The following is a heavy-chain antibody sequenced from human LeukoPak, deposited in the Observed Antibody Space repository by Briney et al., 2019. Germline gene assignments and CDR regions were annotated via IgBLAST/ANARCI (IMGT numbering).Heavy chain of an antibody. Sequence: GGSLSLSCAASGFTFSNYSMNWVRQAPGKGLAWVSCITISGSYIYYAESVKGRFTISRDNARNSLYLQMNSLRAEDTAIYYCARAEALKFRDFDYWGQGTLVTVSS. J-gene: IGHJ4*02. CDR1: GFTFSNYS. CDR2: ITISGSYI. CDR3: ARAEALKFRDFDY. V-gene: IGHV3-21*01.